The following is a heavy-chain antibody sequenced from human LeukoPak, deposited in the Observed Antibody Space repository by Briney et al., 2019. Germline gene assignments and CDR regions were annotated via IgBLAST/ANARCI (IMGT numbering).Heavy chain of an antibody. CDR2: IYASGST. D-gene: IGHD6-19*01. CDR3: ARGTYSSGRIPFDY. Sequence: SETLSLTCTVSSGSISSGSISTYYWSWIRQPAGKGLEWIGRIYASGSTNYNPSLKSRVSMSVDTSKNQFSLKLSSVTAADTAVYYCARGTYSSGRIPFDYWGQGTLVTVSS. V-gene: IGHV4-61*02. J-gene: IGHJ4*02. CDR1: SGSISSGSISTYY.